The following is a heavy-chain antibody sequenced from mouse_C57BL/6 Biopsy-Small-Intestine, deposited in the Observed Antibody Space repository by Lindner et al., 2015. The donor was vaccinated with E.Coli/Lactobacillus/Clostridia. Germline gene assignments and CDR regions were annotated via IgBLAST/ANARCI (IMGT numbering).Heavy chain of an antibody. CDR3: ARIYDGYYVDLDYAMDY. CDR1: GFSLTSYA. V-gene: IGHV2-9-1*01. J-gene: IGHJ4*01. CDR2: IWTGGGT. D-gene: IGHD2-3*01. Sequence: VQLQESGPGLVAPSQSLSITCTVSGFSLTSYAISWVRQPPGKGLEWLGVIWTGGGTNYNSALKSRLSISKDNSKSQVFLKMSSLQTDDTARYYCARIYDGYYVDLDYAMDYWGQGTSVTVSS.